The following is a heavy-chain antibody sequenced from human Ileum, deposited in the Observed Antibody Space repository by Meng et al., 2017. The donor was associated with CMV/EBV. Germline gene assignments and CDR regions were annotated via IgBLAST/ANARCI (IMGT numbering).Heavy chain of an antibody. CDR2: MSYSGST. V-gene: IGHV4-39*01. Sequence: SSSSYYWGWLRQPPGKGLGWLGSMSYSGSTFYNPSLKSRVTISVDTSKNQFSLKVNSVTAADTAVYYCARHVLRFLEWSPNKWFDPWGQGTPVTVSS. J-gene: IGHJ5*02. CDR3: ARHVLRFLEWSPNKWFDP. CDR1: SSSSYY. D-gene: IGHD3-3*01.